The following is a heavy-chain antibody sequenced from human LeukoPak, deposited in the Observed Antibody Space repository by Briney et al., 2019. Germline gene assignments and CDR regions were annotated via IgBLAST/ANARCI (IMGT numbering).Heavy chain of an antibody. Sequence: SATLSLTWTVAGGSISSSSYYWGWIRQPPRKWMEWIGSIYYSGSTYYNTSLKSRVTISVDTSKKQFSLKLSSVTAADTAVYYCASQPRWDYGDFFDYWGQGMLVTVSS. V-gene: IGHV4-39*01. CDR1: GGSISSSSYY. CDR3: ASQPRWDYGDFFDY. J-gene: IGHJ4*02. D-gene: IGHD4-17*01. CDR2: IYYSGST.